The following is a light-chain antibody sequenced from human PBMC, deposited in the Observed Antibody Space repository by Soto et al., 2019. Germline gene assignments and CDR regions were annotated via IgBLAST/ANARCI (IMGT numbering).Light chain of an antibody. CDR2: GAS. CDR3: HHYDNSPPFP. V-gene: IGKV3-20*01. J-gene: IGKJ3*01. Sequence: EIVLTQFPGTLSLSPGERAILSCRASQTINNRYLAWYQQMSGRAPRLLIHGASSRAAGIPDTFSGSGSGTDFTLTNNRLEPEDFAVYYCHHYDNSPPFPFGPGTTVDI. CDR1: QTINNRY.